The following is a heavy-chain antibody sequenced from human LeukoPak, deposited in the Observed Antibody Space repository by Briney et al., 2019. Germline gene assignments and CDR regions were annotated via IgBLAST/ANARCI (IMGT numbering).Heavy chain of an antibody. D-gene: IGHD3-16*01. Sequence: PGRSLRLSCVASGFTFSTYAMHWVRQAPGKGLEWVAVISFDGSNTYYADSVKGRFTISRDNSKSTLDLQMNSLRVEDTAVYYCARAMSTFGGVRNYFDSWGQGTLVTVSS. CDR2: ISFDGSNT. CDR1: GFTFSTYA. J-gene: IGHJ4*02. CDR3: ARAMSTFGGVRNYFDS. V-gene: IGHV3-30-3*01.